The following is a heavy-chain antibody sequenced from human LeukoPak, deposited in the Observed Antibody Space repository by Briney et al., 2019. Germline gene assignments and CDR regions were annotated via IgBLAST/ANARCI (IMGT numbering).Heavy chain of an antibody. CDR1: GFTFSDHY. CDR3: AGRTTVVTTNYWYFDL. V-gene: IGHV3-72*01. J-gene: IGHJ2*01. Sequence: GGSLRLSCAASGFTFSDHYMDWVRQAPGKGLEWVGRTRNKANGYTTEYAASVKGRFTISRDDSKNSLYLQMNSLKTEDTAVYYCAGRTTVVTTNYWYFDLWGRGTLVTVSS. D-gene: IGHD4-23*01. CDR2: TRNKANGYTT.